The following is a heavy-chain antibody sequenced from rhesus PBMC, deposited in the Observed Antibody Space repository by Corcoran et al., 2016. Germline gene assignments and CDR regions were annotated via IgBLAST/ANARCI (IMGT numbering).Heavy chain of an antibody. Sequence: QLQLQESGPGLVKPSETLSLTCAVSGYSISSGYGWSWICQPPGKGLEWIGYISYSGSTSSSPSLKSRVTISRDTSKNQFSLKLSSVTAADTGVYYCEREGSYPDYWGQGVLVTVSS. CDR1: GYSISSGYG. D-gene: IGHD1-44*02. CDR2: ISYSGST. CDR3: EREGSYPDY. J-gene: IGHJ4*01. V-gene: IGHV4-122*02.